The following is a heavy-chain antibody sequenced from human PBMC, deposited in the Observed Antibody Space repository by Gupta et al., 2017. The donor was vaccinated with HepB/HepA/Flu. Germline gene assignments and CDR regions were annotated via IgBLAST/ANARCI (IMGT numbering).Heavy chain of an antibody. CDR1: GFSVGSNA. D-gene: IGHD3-3*01. J-gene: IGHJ6*03. CDR3: AKDLYFWSGMDV. CDR2: FVSDMKT. V-gene: IGHV3-23*01. Sequence: QLLASGGGLVQPGGSLRLYCAASGFSVGSNAMAWFRQAPGKGLEWVSGFVSDMKTHYADSVRGRFTISRDTVKNTVSLQMNNLRAEDTAVYYCAKDLYFWSGMDVWGEGTTVTVSS.